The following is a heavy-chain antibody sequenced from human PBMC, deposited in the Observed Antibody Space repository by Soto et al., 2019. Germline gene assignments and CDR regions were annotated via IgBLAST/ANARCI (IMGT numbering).Heavy chain of an antibody. J-gene: IGHJ5*02. D-gene: IGHD4-17*01. Sequence: EVQLLESGGGLVQPGGSLRLSCAASGFTFSSYAMSWVRQAPGKGLEWVSAISGSGGSTYYADSVKGRFTISRDNSKNTLYLQMNSLRAEDTAVYYCVKDMGFYGDYGWGFDPWGQGTLVTVSS. V-gene: IGHV3-23*01. CDR1: GFTFSSYA. CDR2: ISGSGGST. CDR3: VKDMGFYGDYGWGFDP.